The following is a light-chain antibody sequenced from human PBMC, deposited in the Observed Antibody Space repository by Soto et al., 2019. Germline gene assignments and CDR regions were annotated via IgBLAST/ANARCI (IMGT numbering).Light chain of an antibody. CDR3: QQYNNWPRGT. V-gene: IGKV3-15*01. CDR1: QSVSSY. Sequence: EIVLTQSPATLSLSPGERASLSCRASQSVSSYLAWYQQKPGQAPRLLIYGASTRATGIPARFSGIGSGTEFTPTISSLQSEDFAVYYCQQYNNWPRGTFGQGTKVDIK. CDR2: GAS. J-gene: IGKJ1*01.